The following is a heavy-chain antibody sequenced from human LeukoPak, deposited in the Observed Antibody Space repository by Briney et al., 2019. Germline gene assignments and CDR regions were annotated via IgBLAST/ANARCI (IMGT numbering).Heavy chain of an antibody. CDR2: INTGNGNT. CDR3: AIGLTGYYDSSGTERDY. V-gene: IGHV1-3*04. Sequence: ASVKVSCKASGYSFTSYAMHWVRQAPGQRLEWMGWINTGNGNTKYSQKFQGRVTITRDTSASTAYMELSSLRSEDTAVYYCAIGLTGYYDSSGTERDYWGQGTLVTVSS. J-gene: IGHJ4*02. D-gene: IGHD3-22*01. CDR1: GYSFTSYA.